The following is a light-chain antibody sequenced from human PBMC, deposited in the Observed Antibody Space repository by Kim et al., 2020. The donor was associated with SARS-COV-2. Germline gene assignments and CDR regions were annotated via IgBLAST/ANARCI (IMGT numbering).Light chain of an antibody. V-gene: IGLV3-19*01. Sequence: SSELTQDPAVSVALGQTVTITCQGDSLRSYYATWYQQKPGQAPKLVIYGKDNRPSGVPDRFSGSSSGNTTSLTITGTQAGDEADYYCNSRDSNDYVVFGG. CDR3: NSRDSNDYVV. CDR1: SLRSYY. J-gene: IGLJ2*01. CDR2: GKD.